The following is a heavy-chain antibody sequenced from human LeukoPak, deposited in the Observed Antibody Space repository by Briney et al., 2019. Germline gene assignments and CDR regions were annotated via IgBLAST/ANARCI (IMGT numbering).Heavy chain of an antibody. CDR1: GFTFSSYT. Sequence: GGSLRLSCAASGFTFSSYTMNWVRQAPGMGLEWVSTISSGSHYIYYADSLKGRFTISRDNAKNSMFLQMNSLRAEDTAVYYCARGSLGSGSHYNDFWGQGTLVTVSS. CDR3: ARGSLGSGSHYNDF. J-gene: IGHJ4*02. CDR2: ISSGSHYI. V-gene: IGHV3-21*01. D-gene: IGHD3-10*01.